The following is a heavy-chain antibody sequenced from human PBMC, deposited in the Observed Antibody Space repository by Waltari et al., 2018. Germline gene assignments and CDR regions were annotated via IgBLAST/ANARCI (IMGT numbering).Heavy chain of an antibody. CDR1: GASITSPSYY. Sequence: QLQLHESGPGLVKPSETLSLTCTVSGASITSPSYYWTWIRQTPGKGLEWIGSSFYSGAAYYNPPLKSRLTISLDTSKSQFSQKLRSMTAADTAIYYCARNFGGYNWQKYYFDCWGQGALVTGSS. V-gene: IGHV4-39*07. CDR2: SFYSGAA. D-gene: IGHD1-1*01. CDR3: ARNFGGYNWQKYYFDC. J-gene: IGHJ4*02.